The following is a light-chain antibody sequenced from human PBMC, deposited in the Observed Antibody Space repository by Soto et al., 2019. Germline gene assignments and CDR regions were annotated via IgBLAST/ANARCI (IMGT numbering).Light chain of an antibody. CDR3: QQDGSSPLFT. V-gene: IGKV3-20*01. Sequence: EIVLTQSPGTLSLSPGERATLSCRASQSVSSSYLAWYQQKPGQAPRLLIYGASSRATGIPDRFSGSGSGTDFTLTISRLEPEDCAVYYCQQDGSSPLFTFGPGTKVDIK. J-gene: IGKJ3*01. CDR1: QSVSSSY. CDR2: GAS.